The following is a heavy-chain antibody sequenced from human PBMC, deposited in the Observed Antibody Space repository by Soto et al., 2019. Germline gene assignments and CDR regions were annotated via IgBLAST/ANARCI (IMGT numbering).Heavy chain of an antibody. CDR1: GFTFSSYA. J-gene: IGHJ6*02. CDR3: ARAEYSSSSPGHNDYHYYGMDV. V-gene: IGHV3-30-3*01. CDR2: ISYDGINK. D-gene: IGHD6-6*01. Sequence: GGSLRLSCAASGFTFSSYAMHWVRQAPGKGLEWVAVISYDGINKYYADSVKGRFTISRDNPKNTLYLQMHSLRPEDTAVYYCARAEYSSSSPGHNDYHYYGMDVWGQGSTVTVSS.